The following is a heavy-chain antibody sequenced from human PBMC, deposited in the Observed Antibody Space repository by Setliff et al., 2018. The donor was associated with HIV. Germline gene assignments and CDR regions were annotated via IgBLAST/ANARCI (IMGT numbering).Heavy chain of an antibody. D-gene: IGHD3-10*01. Sequence: SETLSLTCTVSGGSLSSSNYYCGWIRQPPGKGLEWIGSIYYSGNTYYNPSLESRVTISGDTSKKQFSLKLRAVTAADSAVYYCARDRRGYYYGSGSCYMDVWGTGTTVTVSS. V-gene: IGHV4-39*02. CDR2: IYYSGNT. CDR3: ARDRRGYYYGSGSCYMDV. CDR1: GGSLSSSNYY. J-gene: IGHJ6*03.